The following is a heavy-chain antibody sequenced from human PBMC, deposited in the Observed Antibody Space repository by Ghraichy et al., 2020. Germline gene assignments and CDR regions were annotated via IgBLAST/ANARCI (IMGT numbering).Heavy chain of an antibody. CDR2: ISYDGSNK. CDR3: AKEGPEQEEGIAAPIIFDY. CDR1: GFTFSSYG. V-gene: IGHV3-30*18. Sequence: LSLTCAASGFTFSSYGMHWVRQAPGKGLEWVAVISYDGSNKYYADSVKGRFTISRDNSKNTLYLQMNSLRAEDTAVYYCAKEGPEQEEGIAAPIIFDYWGQGTLVTVSS. J-gene: IGHJ4*02. D-gene: IGHD6-13*01.